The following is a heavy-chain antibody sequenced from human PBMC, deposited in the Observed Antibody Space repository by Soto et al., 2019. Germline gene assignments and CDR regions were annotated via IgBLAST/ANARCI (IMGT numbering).Heavy chain of an antibody. CDR1: GYTFTSYG. CDR3: ARDTPYSSGWYSSDY. J-gene: IGHJ4*02. CDR2: ISAYNGNT. V-gene: IGHV1-18*01. Sequence: ASMKVSCKASGYTFTSYGISWVRQAPGQGLEWMGWISAYNGNTNYAQKLQGRVTMTTDTSTSTAYMELRSLRSDDTAVYYCARDTPYSSGWYSSDYWGQGTLVTVSS. D-gene: IGHD6-19*01.